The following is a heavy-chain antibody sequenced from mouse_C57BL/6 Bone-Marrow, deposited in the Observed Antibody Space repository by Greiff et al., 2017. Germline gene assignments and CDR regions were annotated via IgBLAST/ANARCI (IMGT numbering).Heavy chain of an antibody. CDR2: IDPETGGT. CDR3: RTGTWYLDV. D-gene: IGHD4-1*01. J-gene: IGHJ1*03. CDR1: GYTFTDYE. Sequence: VQLVESGAELVRPGASVTLSCKASGYTFTDYEMHWVKQTPVHGLEWIGAIDPETGGTAYNQKFKGKAILTADKSSSTAYMELRSLPSEDSAVYYCRTGTWYLDVWGTGTTVTVSA. V-gene: IGHV1-15*01.